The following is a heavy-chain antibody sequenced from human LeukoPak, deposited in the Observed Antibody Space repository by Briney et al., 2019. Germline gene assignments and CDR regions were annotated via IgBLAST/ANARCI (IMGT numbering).Heavy chain of an antibody. V-gene: IGHV3-23*01. D-gene: IGHD2-2*01. CDR1: GFSFSSYA. Sequence: GGSLRLSCAASGFSFSSYALSWVRQAPGKGLEWVSLISYSGGSAYYADSVKGRFTNSRDNSKNTLYLRMNSLRAEDTAVYYCAKEDKYQLFSHYYFGMDVWGQGTTVTVSS. CDR2: ISYSGGSA. CDR3: AKEDKYQLFSHYYFGMDV. J-gene: IGHJ6*02.